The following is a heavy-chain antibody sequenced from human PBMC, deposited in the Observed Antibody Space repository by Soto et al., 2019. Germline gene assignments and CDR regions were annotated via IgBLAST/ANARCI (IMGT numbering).Heavy chain of an antibody. V-gene: IGHV4-61*08. D-gene: IGHD6-25*01. J-gene: IGHJ4*02. CDR1: GDSVSSSGYY. Sequence: QVQLQESGPGLVKPSETLSLTCTVSGDSVSSSGYYWSWIRQPPGKGLEWIGYIYFSGSTNYNPSLKSRVTISAATAKNQYSLKLTSVTAADTAVYYCASAAENLLMRPKLDYWGQGTLVTVSA. CDR2: IYFSGST. CDR3: ASAAENLLMRPKLDY.